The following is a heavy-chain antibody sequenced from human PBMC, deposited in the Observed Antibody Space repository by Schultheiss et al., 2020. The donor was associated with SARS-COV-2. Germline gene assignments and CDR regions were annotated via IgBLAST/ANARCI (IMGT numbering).Heavy chain of an antibody. CDR2: IYTGGNT. CDR3: AREGQFVEEHGAFDI. V-gene: IGHV3-66*01. D-gene: IGHD1/OR15-1a*01. J-gene: IGHJ3*02. Sequence: GGSLRLSCSASGFTFGRHSMTWVRQAPGKGLEWVSIIYTGGNTYYADSVKGRFTISRDNAKNSLYLQMNSLRAEDTAVYYCAREGQFVEEHGAFDIWGQGTMVTVSS. CDR1: GFTFGRHS.